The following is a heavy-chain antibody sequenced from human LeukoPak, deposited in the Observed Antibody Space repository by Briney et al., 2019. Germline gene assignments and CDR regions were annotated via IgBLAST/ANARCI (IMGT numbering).Heavy chain of an antibody. CDR3: VRDLMGSGATTAYLHH. CDR1: GFTFSDYS. D-gene: IGHD4/OR15-4a*01. V-gene: IGHV3-21*01. J-gene: IGHJ1*01. CDR2: ISRRSRHV. Sequence: GGSPRLSCTASGFTFSDYSMNSVRQAPGKGLEWVSSISRRSRHVYYAGSVKGRFTISRDNAKNSLYLQMNSLRAEDMAVYFCVRDLMGSGATTAYLHHWGQGTLVTASS.